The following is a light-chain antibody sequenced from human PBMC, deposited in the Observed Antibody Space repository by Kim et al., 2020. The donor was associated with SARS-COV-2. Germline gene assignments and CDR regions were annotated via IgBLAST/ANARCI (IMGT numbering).Light chain of an antibody. J-gene: IGKJ1*01. CDR2: GAS. CDR3: QQYKNWPRT. V-gene: IGKV3-15*01. CDR1: QSVTIN. Sequence: VSPGQRASISCRASQSVTINLAWYQQKPGQAPRLLIYGASTRATGIPARFSGSGSGTEFTLTISSLQSEDFAVYYCQQYKNWPRTFGQGTKVDIK.